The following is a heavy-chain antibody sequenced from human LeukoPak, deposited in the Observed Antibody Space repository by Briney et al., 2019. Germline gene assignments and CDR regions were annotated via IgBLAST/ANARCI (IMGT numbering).Heavy chain of an antibody. CDR3: ARVSEGAIDY. V-gene: IGHV3-7*02. CDR2: IKQDGSEK. Sequence: TGGSLRLSCAASGFTFSTYWMSWVRQAPGKGLEWVANIKQDGSEKNYVDSVEGRFTISRDNAKNSLYLQMNSLRAEGTAVYYCARVSEGAIDYWGQGTLVTVSS. D-gene: IGHD1-26*01. J-gene: IGHJ4*02. CDR1: GFTFSTYW.